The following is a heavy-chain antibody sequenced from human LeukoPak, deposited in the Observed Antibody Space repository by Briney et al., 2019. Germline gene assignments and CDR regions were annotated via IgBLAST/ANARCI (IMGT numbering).Heavy chain of an antibody. CDR1: GYSISGSY. CDR2: IYYTGDT. Sequence: SETLSLTCSVSGYSISGSYWSWIRQPPGKGLEWIGYIYYTGDTNSNPSLKSRVTISLDTSKNQISLQVTSVTAADTAVYYCARHTYARPFDFWGQGTLVTVSS. CDR3: ARHTYARPFDF. J-gene: IGHJ4*02. V-gene: IGHV4-59*08. D-gene: IGHD6-6*01.